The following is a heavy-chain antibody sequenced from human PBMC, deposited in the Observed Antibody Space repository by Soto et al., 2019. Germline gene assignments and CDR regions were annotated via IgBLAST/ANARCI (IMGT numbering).Heavy chain of an antibody. V-gene: IGHV4-59*01. Sequence: SEIMSHINTFSDVSISCFYLILIRQPPGKGLEWIGYIYYSGSTNYNPSPNSRVTISVDTSKNQFSRKLSSVTASVMDMYYRPTRYGRAIDICGQGTLVTVSS. CDR1: DVSISCFY. D-gene: IGHD4-17*01. CDR2: IYYSGST. CDR3: PTRYGRAIDI. J-gene: IGHJ4*02.